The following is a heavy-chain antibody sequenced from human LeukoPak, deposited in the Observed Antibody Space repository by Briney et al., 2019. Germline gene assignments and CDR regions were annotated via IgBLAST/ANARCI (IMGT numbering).Heavy chain of an antibody. CDR2: INPSGGST. D-gene: IGHD3-10*01. Sequence: AAVKVPCKASGYTFPRYYMHWVRQAPGQGREGMGIINPSGGSTSYAQKFQGRVTMTRDMSTSTVYMELSSLRSEDTAVYYCARAETTMVRGVTEYFDYWGQGTLVTVSS. J-gene: IGHJ4*02. CDR3: ARAETTMVRGVTEYFDY. CDR1: GYTFPRYY. V-gene: IGHV1-46*01.